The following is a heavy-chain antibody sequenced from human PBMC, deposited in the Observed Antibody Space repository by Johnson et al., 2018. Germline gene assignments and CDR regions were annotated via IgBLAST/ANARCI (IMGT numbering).Heavy chain of an antibody. J-gene: IGHJ6*03. V-gene: IGHV4-59*01. CDR3: SREFHGLTGYRDV. CDR1: GGSISSYY. CDR2: IYYSGST. D-gene: IGHD2-21*01. Sequence: QVQLQESGPGLVKPSETLSLTCTVSGGSISSYYWSWIRQPPGKGLDWIGYIYYSGSTNSTPSLKSRVTISVDTSKNQGSLNLGSVTAADTYVYYCSREFHGLTGYRDVWGKGTTVTVSS.